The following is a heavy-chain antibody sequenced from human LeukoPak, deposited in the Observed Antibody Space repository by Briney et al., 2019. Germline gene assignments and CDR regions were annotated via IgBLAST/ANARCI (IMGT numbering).Heavy chain of an antibody. V-gene: IGHV3-33*01. CDR2: IWYDGSNK. CDR1: GLTFSSYG. J-gene: IGHJ6*02. D-gene: IGHD2-2*02. Sequence: GGSLRLSCAASGLTFSSYGMHWVRQAPGKGLEWVAVIWYDGSNKYYADSVKGRFTISRDNSKNTLYLQMNSLRAEDTAVYYCARMTYCSSTSCYSYYGMDVWGQGTTVTVSS. CDR3: ARMTYCSSTSCYSYYGMDV.